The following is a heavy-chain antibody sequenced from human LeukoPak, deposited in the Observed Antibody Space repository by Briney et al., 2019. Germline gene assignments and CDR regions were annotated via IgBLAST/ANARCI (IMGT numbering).Heavy chain of an antibody. CDR2: IYPGDSDT. D-gene: IGHD6-6*01. Sequence: GESLKISRKGSGYSFTSYWIGWVRQMPGKGLEGMGIIYPGDSDTRYSPSFQGQVTISADKSISTAYLQWSSLKASDTAMYYCARHPRAARRKYYFDYWGQGTLVTVSS. J-gene: IGHJ4*02. CDR1: GYSFTSYW. V-gene: IGHV5-51*01. CDR3: ARHPRAARRKYYFDY.